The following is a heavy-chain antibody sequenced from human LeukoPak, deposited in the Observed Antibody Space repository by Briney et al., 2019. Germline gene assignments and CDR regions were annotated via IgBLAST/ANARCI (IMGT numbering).Heavy chain of an antibody. CDR2: IGSSGTTT. Sequence: GGSLRLSCAASGFIFGAYEMNWVRQAPGKGLXXXSYIGSSGTTTYYADSVKGRFTTSRDNAKNSFYLQMNSLTAEDTATYYCAREGEKSGFDIWGQGTMVTVSS. D-gene: IGHD1-26*01. V-gene: IGHV3-48*03. J-gene: IGHJ3*02. CDR1: GFIFGAYE. CDR3: AREGEKSGFDI.